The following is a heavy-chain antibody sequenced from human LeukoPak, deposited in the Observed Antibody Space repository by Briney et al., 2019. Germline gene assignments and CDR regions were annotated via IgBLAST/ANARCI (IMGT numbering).Heavy chain of an antibody. D-gene: IGHD3-22*01. CDR3: AREGYDSSGFREPFDY. CDR2: ISSSGSTI. CDR1: GFTFSDYY. Sequence: GGSLRLSCAASGFTFSDYYMSWIRQAPGKGLEWVSYISSSGSTIYYADSVKGRFTTSRDNAKNSLYLQMNSLRAEDTAVYYCAREGYDSSGFREPFDYWGQGTLVTVSS. V-gene: IGHV3-11*01. J-gene: IGHJ4*02.